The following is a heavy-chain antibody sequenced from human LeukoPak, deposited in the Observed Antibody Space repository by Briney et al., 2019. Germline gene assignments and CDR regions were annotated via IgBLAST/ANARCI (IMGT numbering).Heavy chain of an antibody. D-gene: IGHD6-6*01. CDR1: GFTFSSYG. CDR2: IKQDGSEK. V-gene: IGHV3-7*01. J-gene: IGHJ4*02. Sequence: GGSLRLSCAASGFTFSSYGMHWVRQAPGKGLEWVANIKQDGSEKYYVDSVKGRFTISRDNAKNSLYLQMNSLRAEDTAVYYCARDLPPAARTFGYWGQGTLVTVSS. CDR3: ARDLPPAARTFGY.